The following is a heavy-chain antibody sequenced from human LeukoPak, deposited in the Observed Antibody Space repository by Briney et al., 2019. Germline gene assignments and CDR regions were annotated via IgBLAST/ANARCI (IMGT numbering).Heavy chain of an antibody. CDR1: GFPFSETA. CDR2: IKSKPDGETT. V-gene: IGHV3-15*01. Sequence: GGSLRLSCVASGFPFSETAMTWVRQAPGKGQEWVGRIKSKPDGETTDYAAPVKGRFTISRDDSKNMVYVQMNSLKTEDTAVYYCATGRDFDLWGRGTLVTVSS. J-gene: IGHJ2*01. CDR3: ATGRDFDL.